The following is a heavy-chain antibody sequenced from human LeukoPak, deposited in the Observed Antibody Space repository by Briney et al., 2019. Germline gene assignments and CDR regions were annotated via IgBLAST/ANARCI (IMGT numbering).Heavy chain of an antibody. Sequence: SVKVSCKASGGTFSSYAISWVRQAPGQGLEWMGRIIPIFGTANYAQKFQGRVTITTDESTSTAYMELSSLRSEDTAVYYCARVRAYNWNDQGAFDIWDQGTMVTVSS. D-gene: IGHD1-20*01. J-gene: IGHJ3*02. CDR3: ARVRAYNWNDQGAFDI. CDR2: IIPIFGTA. CDR1: GGTFSSYA. V-gene: IGHV1-69*05.